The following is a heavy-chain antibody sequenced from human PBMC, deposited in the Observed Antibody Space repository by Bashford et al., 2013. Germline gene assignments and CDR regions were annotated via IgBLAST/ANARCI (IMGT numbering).Heavy chain of an antibody. Sequence: GGPVRLSCAASGFIVSSNYMSWVRQASREGGVRGSSVIYSRGETHYAESVKGRFTISRDTSKNTLYLQMNSLRAEDTAVYYCVRDRDQYGDYGYFQHWGQGSLVTVSS. CDR3: VRDRDQYGDYGYFQH. V-gene: IGHV3-53*01. J-gene: IGHJ1*01. D-gene: IGHD4-17*01. CDR1: GFIVSSNY. CDR2: IYSRGET.